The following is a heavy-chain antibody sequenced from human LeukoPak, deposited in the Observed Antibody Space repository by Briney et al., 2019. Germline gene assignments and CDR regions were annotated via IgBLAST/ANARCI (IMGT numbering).Heavy chain of an antibody. V-gene: IGHV4-4*07. CDR1: GGSISIYY. CDR3: ARHGRWDSGTYSFDY. CDR2: IYTSGST. J-gene: IGHJ4*02. D-gene: IGHD1-26*01. Sequence: PSETLSLTCTVSGGSISIYYWSWIRQTAGEGLEWSGHIYTSGSTNYNPSLESRVTMSVDTSKNQFTLKLTSVTAADTAVYYCARHGRWDSGTYSFDYWGQGTLVTVSS.